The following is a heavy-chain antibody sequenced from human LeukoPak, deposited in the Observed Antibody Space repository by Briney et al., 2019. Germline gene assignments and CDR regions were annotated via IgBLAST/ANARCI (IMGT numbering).Heavy chain of an antibody. D-gene: IGHD2-21*02. CDR3: AKHDFNNWFDP. CDR2: ISGSSTST. V-gene: IGHV3-23*01. J-gene: IGHJ5*02. CDR1: GFTFSKFA. Sequence: PGGSLRLSCAASGFTFSKFAISWVRQAPEKGLEWVSTISGSSTSTYYADSVKGRFTISRDNSKNTLYLQMNSLRAEDTAVYYCAKHDFNNWFDPWGQGTLATVSS.